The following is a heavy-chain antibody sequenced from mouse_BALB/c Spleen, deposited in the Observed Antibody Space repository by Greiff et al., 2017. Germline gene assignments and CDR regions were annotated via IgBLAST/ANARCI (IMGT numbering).Heavy chain of an antibody. D-gene: IGHD1-1*01. J-gene: IGHJ2*01. Sequence: EVQLVESGPELVKPGASVKIPCKASGYTFTDYNMDWVKQSHGKSLEWIGDINPNNGGTIYNQKFKGKATLTVDKSSSTAYMELRSLTSEDTAVYYCARWYYGSSHYFDYWGQGTTLTVSS. CDR3: ARWYYGSSHYFDY. V-gene: IGHV1-18*01. CDR2: INPNNGGT. CDR1: GYTFTDYN.